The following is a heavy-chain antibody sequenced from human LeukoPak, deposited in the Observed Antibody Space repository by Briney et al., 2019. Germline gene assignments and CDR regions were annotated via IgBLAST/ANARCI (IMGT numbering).Heavy chain of an antibody. Sequence: ASVKVSCKASGYTFTSYDINWVRQAAGQGLEWVGWMNPNSGNTGSALKVQGRVSITMNTSISTYYLELSSLSSEDTAVYYCARIYYRRSDYHYYYMDVWSEGTTVSVSS. D-gene: IGHD3-10*01. CDR1: GYTFTSYD. J-gene: IGHJ6*03. V-gene: IGHV1-8*01. CDR2: MNPNSGNT. CDR3: ARIYYRRSDYHYYYMDV.